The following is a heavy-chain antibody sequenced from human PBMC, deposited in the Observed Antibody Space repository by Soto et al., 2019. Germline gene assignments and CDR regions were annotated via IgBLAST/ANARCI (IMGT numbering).Heavy chain of an antibody. D-gene: IGHD1-26*01. Sequence: ASVKVSCKASGYTFTSYAMHWVRQAPGQRLEWMGWINAGNGNTKYSQKFQGRVTFTRDTSAGTVYMKLSSLKSEDTADYYCARDDSGFSGSHYIDYFNYWGQGALVTVSS. CDR1: GYTFTSYA. V-gene: IGHV1-3*01. CDR2: INAGNGNT. J-gene: IGHJ4*02. CDR3: ARDDSGFSGSHYIDYFNY.